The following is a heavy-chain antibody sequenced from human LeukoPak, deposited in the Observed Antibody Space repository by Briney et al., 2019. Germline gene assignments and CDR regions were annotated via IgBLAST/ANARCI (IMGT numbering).Heavy chain of an antibody. Sequence: SETLSLTCTVSGGSISSGGYYWSWIRQHPGKGLEWIGYIYYSGSTYYNPSLKSRVTISVDTSKNQFSLKLSSVTAADTAVHYCARGNYDILTGHRGYFDYWGQGTLVTVSS. V-gene: IGHV4-31*03. CDR3: ARGNYDILTGHRGYFDY. CDR2: IYYSGST. D-gene: IGHD3-9*01. CDR1: GGSISSGGYY. J-gene: IGHJ4*02.